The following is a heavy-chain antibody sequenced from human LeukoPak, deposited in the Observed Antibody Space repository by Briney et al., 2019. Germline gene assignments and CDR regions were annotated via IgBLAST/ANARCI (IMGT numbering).Heavy chain of an antibody. Sequence: GGSLRLSCAASGFIFSSYEMNWARQAPGKGLEWVSYISSSGSTIYYADSVKGRFTISRDNAKNSLYLQMNSLRAEDTAVYYCAKLGITMIGGVWGKGTTVTISS. CDR3: AKLGITMIGGV. D-gene: IGHD3-10*02. CDR2: ISSSGSTI. V-gene: IGHV3-48*03. CDR1: GFIFSSYE. J-gene: IGHJ6*04.